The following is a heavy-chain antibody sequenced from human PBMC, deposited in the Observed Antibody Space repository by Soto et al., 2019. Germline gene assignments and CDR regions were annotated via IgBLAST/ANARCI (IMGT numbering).Heavy chain of an antibody. J-gene: IGHJ5*02. CDR2: TYYRSKWSS. CDR1: GDSVSSKSAA. D-gene: IGHD1-26*01. Sequence: SQTLSLTCAISGDSVSSKSAAWHWIRQSPSRGLEWLGRTYYRSKWSSNYAVSVKSRITINPDTSKNQFSLKLRSVTAADTAVYYCARDLRACSGSYCGDWFDPWGQGTPVPSPQ. V-gene: IGHV6-1*01. CDR3: ARDLRACSGSYCGDWFDP.